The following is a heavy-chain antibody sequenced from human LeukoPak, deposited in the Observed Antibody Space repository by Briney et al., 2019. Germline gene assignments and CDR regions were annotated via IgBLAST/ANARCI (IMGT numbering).Heavy chain of an antibody. D-gene: IGHD6-13*01. Sequence: MASETLSLTCTVSGGSFNRSSYYWGWIRQPPGKGLEWIGSIYYGGGTYYNPSLKSRVTISVDTSKNQFSLKLSSVTAADTAVYYCARQMSSSWYGFAFDIWGQGTMVTVSS. CDR2: IYYGGGT. CDR3: ARQMSSSWYGFAFDI. V-gene: IGHV4-39*01. J-gene: IGHJ3*02. CDR1: GGSFNRSSYY.